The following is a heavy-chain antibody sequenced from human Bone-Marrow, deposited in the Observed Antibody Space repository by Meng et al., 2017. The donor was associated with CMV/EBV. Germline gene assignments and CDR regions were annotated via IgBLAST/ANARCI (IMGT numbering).Heavy chain of an antibody. V-gene: IGHV3-30*02. CDR2: IRYDGSNK. Sequence: GESLKISCAASGFTFSSYGMHWVRQAPGKGLEWVAFIRYDGSNKYYVDSVKGRFTISRDNSKNTLYLQMNSLRAEDTAVYYCAKVSQYNLDYWGQGTLVTVSS. CDR3: AKVSQYNLDY. J-gene: IGHJ4*02. D-gene: IGHD1-1*01. CDR1: GFTFSSYG.